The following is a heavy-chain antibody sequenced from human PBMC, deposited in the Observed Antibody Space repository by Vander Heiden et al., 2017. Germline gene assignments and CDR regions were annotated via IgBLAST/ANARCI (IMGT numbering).Heavy chain of an antibody. CDR1: GNNFTSYG. J-gene: IGHJ3*01. CDR2: IYPGDSDT. CDR3: ATRGRPYTFDV. Sequence: EVQLVQSGAEVKKPGESLKISCKGSGNNFTSYGIGWVRQMPGKGLEWMGIIYPGDSDTRYSPTFQGQVTISADKSVTTAYLQWSSLTASDTAMYYCATRGRPYTFDVWGQGTMVTVSS. D-gene: IGHD3-16*01. V-gene: IGHV5-51*03.